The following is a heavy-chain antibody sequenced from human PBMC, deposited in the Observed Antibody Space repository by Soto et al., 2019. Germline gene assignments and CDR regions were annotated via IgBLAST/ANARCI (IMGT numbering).Heavy chain of an antibody. Sequence: ASVKVSCKASGYTFTGYYMHWVRQAPGQGLEWMGWINPNSGGTNYTQKFQGWVTMTRDTSISTAYMELSRLRSDDTAVYYCAREQYQLPPDDFIAARILTRGGYMDVWGKGTTVTVSS. D-gene: IGHD2-2*01. CDR2: INPNSGGT. CDR1: GYTFTGYY. J-gene: IGHJ6*03. CDR3: AREQYQLPPDDFIAARILTRGGYMDV. V-gene: IGHV1-2*04.